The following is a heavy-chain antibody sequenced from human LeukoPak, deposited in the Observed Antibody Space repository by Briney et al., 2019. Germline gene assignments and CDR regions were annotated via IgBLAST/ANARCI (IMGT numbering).Heavy chain of an antibody. CDR1: GYTFTSYD. CDR2: MNPNSGNT. Sequence: ASVKVSCKASGYTFTSYDINWVRQATGQGHEWMGWMNPNSGNTGYAQKFQGRGTITRKTSISTAYLELSSLRSEDTAVYYCARGSSGNHDYWGQGTLVTVSS. CDR3: ARGSSGNHDY. V-gene: IGHV1-8*03. J-gene: IGHJ4*02. D-gene: IGHD6-19*01.